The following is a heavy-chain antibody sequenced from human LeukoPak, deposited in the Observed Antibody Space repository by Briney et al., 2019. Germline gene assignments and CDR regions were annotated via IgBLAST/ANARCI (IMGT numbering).Heavy chain of an antibody. D-gene: IGHD3-3*01. J-gene: IGHJ4*02. CDR3: ARSHDFWSGYPTPDN. CDR1: GGSISSYY. V-gene: IGHV4-59*08. Sequence: SETLSLTCTVSGGSISSYYWSWIRQPPGKGLEWIGYIYYSGSTNYNPSLKSRVTISVDTSKNQFSLKLSSVTAADTAVYYCARSHDFWSGYPTPDNWGQGTLVTVSS. CDR2: IYYSGST.